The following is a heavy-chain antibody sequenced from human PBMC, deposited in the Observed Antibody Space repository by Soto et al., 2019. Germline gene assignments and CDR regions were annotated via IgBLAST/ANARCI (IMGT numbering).Heavy chain of an antibody. J-gene: IGHJ4*02. CDR2: ISGSGGST. D-gene: IGHD2-2*01. CDR3: AKGLVPGNIVVVPAASLYYFDY. CDR1: GFTFSSYA. V-gene: IGHV3-23*01. Sequence: PGGSLRLSCAASGFTFSSYAMSWVRQAPGKGLEWVSAISGSGGSTYYADSVKGRFTISRDNSKNTLYLQMNSLRAEDTAVYYCAKGLVPGNIVVVPAASLYYFDYWGQGTLVTVSS.